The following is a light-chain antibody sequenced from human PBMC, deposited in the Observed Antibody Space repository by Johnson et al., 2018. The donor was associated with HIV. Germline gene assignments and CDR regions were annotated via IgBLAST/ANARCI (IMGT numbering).Light chain of an antibody. V-gene: IGLV1-51*02. CDR3: GTWDNSLSTGF. Sequence: QSVLTQPPSVSAAPGQKVTISCSGSSSNIGINYVSWYQQLPGTAPKLLIYENNMRPSGIPDRFSGSKSGTSATLGIAGLQTGDEADYYCGTWDNSLSTGFFGTGTKVTVL. CDR2: ENN. J-gene: IGLJ1*01. CDR1: SSNIGINY.